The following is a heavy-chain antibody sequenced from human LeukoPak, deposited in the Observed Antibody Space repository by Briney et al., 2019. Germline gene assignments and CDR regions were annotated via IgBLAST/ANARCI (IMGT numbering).Heavy chain of an antibody. CDR3: ARGLRYFDY. Sequence: PSETLSLTCNVSGASISDYYWGWIRQPPGKGLEWIGSIYHSRSTYYNPSLKSRVTISVDTSKNQFSLKLSSVTAADTAVYYCARGLRYFDYWGQGTLVTVSS. CDR2: IYHSRST. J-gene: IGHJ4*02. V-gene: IGHV4-38-2*02. D-gene: IGHD4-17*01. CDR1: GASISDYY.